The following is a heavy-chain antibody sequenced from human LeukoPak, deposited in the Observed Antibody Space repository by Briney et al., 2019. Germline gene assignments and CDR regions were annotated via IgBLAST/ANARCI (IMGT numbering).Heavy chain of an antibody. V-gene: IGHV7-4-1*02. CDR1: GYTFTSYA. J-gene: IGHJ3*02. D-gene: IGHD6-19*01. Sequence: ASVKVSCKASGYTFTSYAMNWVRQAPGQGLEWMGWINTNTGNPTYAQGFTGRFVFSLDTSVSTAYLQISSLKAEDTAVYYCARGFTKQWLVDAFDIWGQGTMVTVSS. CDR3: ARGFTKQWLVDAFDI. CDR2: INTNTGNP.